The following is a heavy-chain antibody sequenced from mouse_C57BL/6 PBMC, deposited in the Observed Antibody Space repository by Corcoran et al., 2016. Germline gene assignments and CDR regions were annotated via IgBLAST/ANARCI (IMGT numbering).Heavy chain of an antibody. J-gene: IGHJ4*01. D-gene: IGHD1-1*01. Sequence: DVQLQESGPGLVKPSQSLSLTCSVTGYSITSGYYWNWIRQFPGNKLEWMGYISYDGSNNYNPSLKNRISITRDTSKNQFFLKLNSVTTEDTATYYCASPLLLRSSYAMDYWGQGTPVTVSS. CDR3: ASPLLLRSSYAMDY. V-gene: IGHV3-6*01. CDR1: GYSITSGYY. CDR2: ISYDGSN.